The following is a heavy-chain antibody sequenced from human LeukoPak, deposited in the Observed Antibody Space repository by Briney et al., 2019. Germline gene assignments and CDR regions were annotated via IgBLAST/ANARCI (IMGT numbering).Heavy chain of an antibody. CDR1: EFTLRTYW. V-gene: IGHV3-7*01. J-gene: IGHJ3*02. CDR3: ARSNSSAFDI. Sequence: GGSLRLSCAASEFTLRTYWMSWVRQAPGKGLEWVANIKQDGSEKYYVDSVKGRFTISRDNAKNSLYLQMSSLRAEDTAVYYCARSNSSAFDIWGQGTTVTVSS. D-gene: IGHD4-23*01. CDR2: IKQDGSEK.